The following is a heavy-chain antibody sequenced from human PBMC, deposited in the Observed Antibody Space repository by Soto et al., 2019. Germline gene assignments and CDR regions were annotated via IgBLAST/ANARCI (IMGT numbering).Heavy chain of an antibody. CDR1: GGSISRSSYY. J-gene: IGHJ4*02. D-gene: IGHD3-16*01. V-gene: IGHV4-39*07. Sequence: SETLSLTCAVSGGSISRSSYYWGWIRQPPGKGLEWIGSIYYSGSTNYNPSLTSRVTISVDTSKNQFSLKLSSVTAADTAVYYCAREGANPPFDYWSQGTLVTVSS. CDR3: AREGANPPFDY. CDR2: IYYSGST.